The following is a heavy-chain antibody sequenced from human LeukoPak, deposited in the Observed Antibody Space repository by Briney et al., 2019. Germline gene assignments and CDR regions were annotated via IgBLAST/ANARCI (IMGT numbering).Heavy chain of an antibody. CDR1: GYTFTSYG. J-gene: IGHJ5*02. D-gene: IGHD3-10*01. CDR3: ARVFYYYGSGRRWFNP. CDR2: ISAYNGNT. Sequence: GASVKVSCKASGYTFTSYGISWVRQAPGQGLEWMGWISAYNGNTNYAQKLQGRVTMTTDTSTSTAYMELRSLRSDDTAVYYCARVFYYYGSGRRWFNPWGQGTLVTVSS. V-gene: IGHV1-18*01.